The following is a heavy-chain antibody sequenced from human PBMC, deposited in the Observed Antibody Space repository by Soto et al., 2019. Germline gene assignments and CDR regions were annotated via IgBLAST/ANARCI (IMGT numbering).Heavy chain of an antibody. CDR2: IYHSGST. Sequence: SETLSLTCAVSGYYIRSGYCWAWIRQPPGKGLEWIGNIYHSGSTYYNPSLKSRVTMSIDTSKNQFSLSLRSATAPDTAIYYCVRSGGTYPDHWGQGALVTVSS. D-gene: IGHD1-26*01. J-gene: IGHJ4*02. CDR3: VRSGGTYPDH. CDR1: GYYIRSGYC. V-gene: IGHV4-38-2*01.